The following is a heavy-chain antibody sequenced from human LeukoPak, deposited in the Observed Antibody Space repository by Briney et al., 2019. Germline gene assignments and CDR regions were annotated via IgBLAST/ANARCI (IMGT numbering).Heavy chain of an antibody. D-gene: IGHD2-15*01. V-gene: IGHV1-2*02. CDR1: GYTFTGDY. J-gene: IGHJ4*02. CDR2: ISPNSGGT. CDR3: ARAGGGLDY. Sequence: ASVKVSCKASGYTFTGDYIHWVRQAPGQGLEWMGWISPNSGGTMYAQKFQGRVTMTRDTSITTAYMELSSLRSDDTAVYYCARAGGGLDYWGQGILVTVSS.